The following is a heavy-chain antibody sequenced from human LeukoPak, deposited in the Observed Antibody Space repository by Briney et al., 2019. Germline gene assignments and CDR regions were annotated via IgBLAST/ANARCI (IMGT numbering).Heavy chain of an antibody. V-gene: IGHV1-8*01. Sequence: ASVKVSCKASGYTFSSYDINWVRQAAGQGLEGMGGMNPISGSTAYAQKFQGRVTMTSDTSITTAFMELSSLRSDDTAIYYCARVKRFPTVWFDPWGQGTLVTVSS. D-gene: IGHD3-10*01. J-gene: IGHJ5*02. CDR2: MNPISGST. CDR3: ARVKRFPTVWFDP. CDR1: GYTFSSYD.